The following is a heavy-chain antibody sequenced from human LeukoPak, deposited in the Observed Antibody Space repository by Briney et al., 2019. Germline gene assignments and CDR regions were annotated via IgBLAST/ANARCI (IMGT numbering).Heavy chain of an antibody. CDR3: ARGYYYDSSGYEYFQH. V-gene: IGHV1-2*02. J-gene: IGHJ1*01. D-gene: IGHD3-22*01. CDR1: GYTFTGYY. Sequence: ASVKVSCKASGYTFTGYYMHWVRQAPGQGLEWMGWISPNSGGTNYAQKFQGRVTMTRDTSISTAYMELSRLRSDDTAVYYCARGYYYDSSGYEYFQHWGQGTLVTVSS. CDR2: ISPNSGGT.